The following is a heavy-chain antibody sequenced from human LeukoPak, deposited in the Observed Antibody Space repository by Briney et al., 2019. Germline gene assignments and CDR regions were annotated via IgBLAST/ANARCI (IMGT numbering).Heavy chain of an antibody. J-gene: IGHJ4*02. Sequence: SETLSLTCTVSGGSISSYYWSWLRQPPGKGLEWIGYIYYSGSTNYSPSLKSRVTISADTSQNQFSLKLSSVTAADTAVYYCASRKLGNDYWGQGTLVTVSS. V-gene: IGHV4-59*01. CDR3: ASRKLGNDY. CDR2: IYYSGST. CDR1: GGSISSYY. D-gene: IGHD7-27*01.